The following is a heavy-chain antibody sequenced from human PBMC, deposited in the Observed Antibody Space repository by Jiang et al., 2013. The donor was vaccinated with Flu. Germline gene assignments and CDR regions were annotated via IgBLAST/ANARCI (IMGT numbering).Heavy chain of an antibody. J-gene: IGHJ6*02. V-gene: IGHV3-64*01. Sequence: VQLLESGGGLVQPGGSLRLSCAASGFTFSSYAMHWVRQAPGKGLEYVSAISSNGGSTYYANSVKGRFTISRDNSKNTLYLQMGSLRAEDMAVYYCATLEYSSSEPGGDYGMDVWGQGTTVTVSS. D-gene: IGHD6-6*01. CDR3: ATLEYSSSEPGGDYGMDV. CDR1: GFTFSSYA. CDR2: ISSNGGST.